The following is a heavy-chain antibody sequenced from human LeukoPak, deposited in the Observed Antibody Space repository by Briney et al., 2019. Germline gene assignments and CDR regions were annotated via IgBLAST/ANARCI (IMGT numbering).Heavy chain of an antibody. CDR3: ASPTTVTTSAYRAFDI. Sequence: SGTLSLTCAVYGGSFSDNYWSWIRQPPGKGLEWIGEINHSGSTNYSPSLRSRVTISVDTSKNQFSLNLRSVTAADTAVYYCASPTTVTTSAYRAFDIWGQGTMVTVSA. CDR2: INHSGST. CDR1: GGSFSDNY. V-gene: IGHV4-34*01. J-gene: IGHJ3*02. D-gene: IGHD4-17*01.